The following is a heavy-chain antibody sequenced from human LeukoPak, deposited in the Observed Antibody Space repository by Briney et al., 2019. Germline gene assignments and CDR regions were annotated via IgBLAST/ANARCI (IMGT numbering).Heavy chain of an antibody. D-gene: IGHD5-18*01. J-gene: IGHJ4*02. CDR1: GFTFSNYA. CDR3: ARERGYSYGSVYYFDY. V-gene: IGHV3-23*01. CDR2: ISGSGGNT. Sequence: GGSLRLSCAASGFTFSNYAMSWVRQAPGKGLEWVSSISGSGGNTYYADSVKGRFTISRDNAKNSLYLQMNSLRAEDTAVYYCARERGYSYGSVYYFDYWGQGTLVTVSS.